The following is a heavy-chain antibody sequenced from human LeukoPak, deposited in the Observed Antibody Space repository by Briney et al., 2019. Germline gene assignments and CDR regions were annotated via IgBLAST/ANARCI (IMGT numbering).Heavy chain of an antibody. V-gene: IGHV3-23*01. Sequence: GGSLRLSCAASGFTFSSYAMSWVRQAPGKGLEWVSAISGSGGSTYYADSVKGRFTTSRDNSKNTLYLQMNSLRAEDTAVYYCAKRVYDYVWGSYQDAWGQGTLVTVSS. CDR2: ISGSGGST. CDR1: GFTFSSYA. CDR3: AKRVYDYVWGSYQDA. J-gene: IGHJ4*02. D-gene: IGHD3-16*01.